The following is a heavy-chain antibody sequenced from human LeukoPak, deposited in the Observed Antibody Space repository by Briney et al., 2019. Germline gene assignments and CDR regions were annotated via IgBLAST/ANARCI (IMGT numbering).Heavy chain of an antibody. J-gene: IGHJ5*02. CDR3: ARRLTMTAFHWFDP. V-gene: IGHV4-59*12. D-gene: IGHD3-22*01. CDR2: IYYSGST. Sequence: PSETLSLTCTVSGGSISSYYWSWIRQPPGKGLEWIGYIYYSGSTNYNPSLKSRVTISVDTSKNQFSLKLSSVTAADTAVYYCARRLTMTAFHWFDPWGQGTLVTVSS. CDR1: GGSISSYY.